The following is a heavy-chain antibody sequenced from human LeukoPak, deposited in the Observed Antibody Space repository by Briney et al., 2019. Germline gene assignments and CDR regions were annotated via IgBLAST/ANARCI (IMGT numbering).Heavy chain of an antibody. CDR3: ARRGSGSYAPYYFDY. CDR1: GGSISSYY. J-gene: IGHJ4*02. CDR2: IYYSGST. Sequence: SETLSLTCTVSGGSISSYYWSWIRQPPGKGLEWIGYIYYSGSTNYNPSLKSRVTISVDTSKNQFSLKLSSVTAADTAVYYCARRGSGSYAPYYFDYWGQGTLVTVSS. V-gene: IGHV4-59*01. D-gene: IGHD3-10*01.